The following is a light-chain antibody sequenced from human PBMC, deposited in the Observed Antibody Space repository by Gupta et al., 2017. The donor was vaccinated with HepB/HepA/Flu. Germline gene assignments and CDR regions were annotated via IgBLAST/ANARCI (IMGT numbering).Light chain of an antibody. CDR3: QQRSNCPPEWFT. J-gene: IGKJ3*01. CDR2: DAS. V-gene: IGKV3-11*01. Sequence: EIVLTQSPATLSLSPGERATLSCRASQSASSYLAWYQQKPGQAPRLLIYDASNRATGIPARFRGSGSGTDFTLTISSRGPEDFAVYYCQQRSNCPPEWFTFGPGTKVDIK. CDR1: QSASSY.